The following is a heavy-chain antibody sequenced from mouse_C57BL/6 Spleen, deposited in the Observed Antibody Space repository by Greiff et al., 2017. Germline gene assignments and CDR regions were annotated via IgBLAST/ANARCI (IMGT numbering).Heavy chain of an antibody. Sequence: QVQLQQSGAELVKPGASVKISCKASGYAFSSYWMNWVKQRPGKGLEWIGQIYPGDGDTNYNGKFKGKATLTADKSSSTAYMQLSSLTSEDSAVYFCARAGIYYGSRGAMDYWGQGTSVTVSS. J-gene: IGHJ4*01. CDR1: GYAFSSYW. CDR2: IYPGDGDT. V-gene: IGHV1-80*01. D-gene: IGHD1-1*01. CDR3: ARAGIYYGSRGAMDY.